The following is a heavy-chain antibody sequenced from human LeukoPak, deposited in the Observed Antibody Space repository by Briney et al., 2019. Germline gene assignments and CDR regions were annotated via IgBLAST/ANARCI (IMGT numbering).Heavy chain of an antibody. J-gene: IGHJ4*02. CDR3: ARINTAMADRVFDY. D-gene: IGHD5-18*01. CDR1: GGSISSGGYS. CDR2: IYHSGST. Sequence: PSETLSLTCAVSGGSISSGGYSWSWIRQPPGKGLEWIGYIYHSGSTYYNPSLKSRVTISVDRSKNQFSLKLSSVTAADTAVYYCARINTAMADRVFDYWGQGTLVTVSS. V-gene: IGHV4-30-2*01.